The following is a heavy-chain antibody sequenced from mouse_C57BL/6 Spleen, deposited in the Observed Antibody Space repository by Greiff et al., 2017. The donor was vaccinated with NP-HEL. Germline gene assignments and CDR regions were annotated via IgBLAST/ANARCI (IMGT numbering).Heavy chain of an antibody. CDR1: GYTFTSYW. CDR2: IDPNSGGT. Sequence: QVQLQQPGAELVKPGASVKLSCKASGYTFTSYWMHWVKQRPGRGLEWIGRIDPNSGGTKYNEKFKSKATLTVDKPSSTAYMQLSSLTSEDSAVYYCVRRVFITTVVAATDYAMDYWGQGTSVTVSS. CDR3: VRRVFITTVVAATDYAMDY. D-gene: IGHD1-1*01. V-gene: IGHV1-72*01. J-gene: IGHJ4*01.